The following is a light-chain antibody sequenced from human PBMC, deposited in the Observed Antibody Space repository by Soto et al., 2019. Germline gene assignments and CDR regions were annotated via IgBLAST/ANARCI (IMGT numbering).Light chain of an antibody. CDR2: INRDGSH. J-gene: IGLJ2*01. CDR1: SGHSSFA. CDR3: QTWGTGIV. Sequence: QSVLTQSPSASASLGASVKLTCTLSSGHSSFAIEWHQQQPEKGPRYLMKINRDGSHTKGDGIPDRFSGSGSGAERYLTISSLQSEDEAEYYCQTWGTGIVFGGGTQLTVL. V-gene: IGLV4-69*01.